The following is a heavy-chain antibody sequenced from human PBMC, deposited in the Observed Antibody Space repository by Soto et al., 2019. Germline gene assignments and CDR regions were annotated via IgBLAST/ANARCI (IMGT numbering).Heavy chain of an antibody. V-gene: IGHV3-33*01. D-gene: IGHD3-3*01. CDR2: IWYDGSNK. CDR3: ARDRAAYDFWSGYLDY. CDR1: GFTFSSYG. J-gene: IGHJ4*02. Sequence: QVQLVESGGGVGQPGRSLRLSCAASGFTFSSYGMHWVRQAPGKGLEWVAVIWYDGSNKYYADSVKGRFTISRDNSKNTLYLQMNSRRPEDTAVYYCARDRAAYDFWSGYLDYWGQGTLVTVSS.